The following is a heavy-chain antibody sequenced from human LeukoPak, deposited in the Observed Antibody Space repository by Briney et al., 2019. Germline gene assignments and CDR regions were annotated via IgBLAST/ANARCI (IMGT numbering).Heavy chain of an antibody. CDR1: GFTFSNAW. CDR2: IKSKTDGGTT. Sequence: GGSLRLSCAASGFTFSNAWMSWVRQAPGKGLEWVGRIKSKTDGGTTDYAAPVKGRFTSSRDDSKNTLDLQMNSLKTEDTAVYYCTTVQWELLLGYWGQGTLVTVSS. CDR3: TTVQWELLLGY. D-gene: IGHD1-26*01. V-gene: IGHV3-15*01. J-gene: IGHJ4*02.